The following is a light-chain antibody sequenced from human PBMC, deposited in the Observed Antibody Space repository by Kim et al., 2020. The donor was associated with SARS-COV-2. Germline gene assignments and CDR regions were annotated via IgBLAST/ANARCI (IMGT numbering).Light chain of an antibody. CDR1: TSNIGTNF. V-gene: IGLV1-51*01. Sequence: QSVLTQPPSVSAAPGQKVTISCSGSTSNIGTNFVSWYQQFPGAAPRLLIYDNNNRPSGIPDRFSGSRSGTSATLAITGLQTGDEADYYCGTWDNSLSGVVFGIGTKVTVL. CDR3: GTWDNSLSGVV. J-gene: IGLJ1*01. CDR2: DNN.